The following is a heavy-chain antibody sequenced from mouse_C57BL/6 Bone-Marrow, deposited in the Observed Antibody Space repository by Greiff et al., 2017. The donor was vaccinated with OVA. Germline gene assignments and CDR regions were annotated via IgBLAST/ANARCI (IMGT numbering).Heavy chain of an antibody. CDR2: IDPSDSYT. CDR3: ERDYGSSYWYFDF. V-gene: IGHV1-69*01. D-gene: IGHD1-1*01. CDR1: GFTFTSYW. Sequence: VQLQQPGAELVMPGASVKLSCTASGFTFTSYWMPWVNQTPGQGLEWIGEIDPSDSYTNYNQNFKGQFTLSVDNASSTPYLQLSSLTSEDSAVYYWERDYGSSYWYFDFGGTGTRVTVSA. J-gene: IGHJ1*03.